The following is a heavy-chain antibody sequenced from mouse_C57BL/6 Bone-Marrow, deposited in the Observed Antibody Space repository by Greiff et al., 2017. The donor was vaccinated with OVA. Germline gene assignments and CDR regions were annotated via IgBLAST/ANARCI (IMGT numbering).Heavy chain of an antibody. J-gene: IGHJ2*01. Sequence: VQLQQSGAELVRPGASEKLSCKASGYTFTDYYINWVKQRPGQGLEWIARIYPGSGNTYYNEKFKGKATLTAEKSSSTAYMQLSSLTSEDSAVYFCARCLGYYFDYWGQGTTLTVSS. CDR1: GYTFTDYY. V-gene: IGHV1-76*01. CDR3: ARCLGYYFDY. CDR2: IYPGSGNT. D-gene: IGHD3-3*01.